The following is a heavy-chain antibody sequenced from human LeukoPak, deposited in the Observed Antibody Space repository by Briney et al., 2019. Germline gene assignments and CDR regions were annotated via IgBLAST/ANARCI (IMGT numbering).Heavy chain of an antibody. CDR1: GGSFSGYY. D-gene: IGHD6-13*01. CDR2: INHSGST. J-gene: IGHJ4*02. Sequence: SETLSLTCAVYGGSFSGYYWSWIRQPPGKGLEWIGEINHSGSTNYNPSLKSRVTISVDTSKNQFSLKLGSVTAADTAVYYCAREDSSSWYRRYYFDYWGQGTLVTVSS. V-gene: IGHV4-34*01. CDR3: AREDSSSWYRRYYFDY.